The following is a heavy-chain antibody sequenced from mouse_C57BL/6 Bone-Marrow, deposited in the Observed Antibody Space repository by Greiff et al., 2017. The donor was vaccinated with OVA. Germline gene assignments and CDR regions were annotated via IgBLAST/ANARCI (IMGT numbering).Heavy chain of an antibody. Sequence: QVQLQQSGPELVKPGASVKISCKASGYAFSSSWMNWVKQRPGKGLEWIGRIYPGDGDTNYNGKFKGKATLTADKSSSTAYMQLSSLTSEDSAVYFCARDGYYGSRYFDVWGTGTTVTVSS. V-gene: IGHV1-82*01. CDR2: IYPGDGDT. D-gene: IGHD1-1*01. CDR3: ARDGYYGSRYFDV. J-gene: IGHJ1*03. CDR1: GYAFSSSW.